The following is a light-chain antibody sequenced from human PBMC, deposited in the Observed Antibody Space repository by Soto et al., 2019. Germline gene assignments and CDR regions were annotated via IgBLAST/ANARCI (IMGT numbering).Light chain of an antibody. CDR3: QQRSNWPPIN. V-gene: IGKV3D-20*02. CDR1: QSVSSNY. J-gene: IGKJ5*01. CDR2: DAS. Sequence: EIVITQSSANQSVSPGERSPLSGSASQSVSSNYLAWYQQKPGQAPRLLIYDASNRATGIPDRFSGSGSGTDFTLTISRLEPEDFAVYYCQQRSNWPPINFGKGTQLEIK.